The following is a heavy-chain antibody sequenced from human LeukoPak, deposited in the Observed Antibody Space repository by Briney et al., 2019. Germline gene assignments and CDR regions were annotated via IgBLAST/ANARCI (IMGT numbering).Heavy chain of an antibody. CDR3: ARNARGDRSSWYDY. CDR2: IYSGGNT. V-gene: IGHV3-66*01. D-gene: IGHD6-13*01. Sequence: PGGSLRLSFAASGFTVSSNYMSWVRQAPGKGLEWVSVIYSGGNTYYADSVKGRFTISRDNSKNTLYLQMNSLRAEDTAVYYCARNARGDRSSWYDYWGQGTLVTVSS. CDR1: GFTVSSNY. J-gene: IGHJ4*02.